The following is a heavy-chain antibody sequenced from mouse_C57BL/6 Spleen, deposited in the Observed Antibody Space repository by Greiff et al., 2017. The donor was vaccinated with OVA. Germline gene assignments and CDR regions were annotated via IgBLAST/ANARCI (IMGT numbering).Heavy chain of an antibody. Sequence: QVQLQQPGAELVRPGTSVKLSCKASGYTFTSYWMHWVKQRPGQGLEWIGVIDPSDSYTNYNQKFKGKATLTVDTSSSTAYMQLSSLTSEDSAVYYCARSPYYDYDVGYFDYWGQGTTLTVSS. J-gene: IGHJ2*01. D-gene: IGHD2-4*01. V-gene: IGHV1-59*01. CDR2: IDPSDSYT. CDR3: ARSPYYDYDVGYFDY. CDR1: GYTFTSYW.